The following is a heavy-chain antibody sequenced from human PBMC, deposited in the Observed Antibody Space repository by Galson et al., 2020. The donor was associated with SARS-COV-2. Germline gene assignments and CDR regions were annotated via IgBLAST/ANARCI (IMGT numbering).Heavy chain of an antibody. Sequence: SETLSLTCTVSGGSISRSSYYWGWIRQPPGKGLEWIGSIYYSGSTYYNPSLKSRVIISVDTSKNQFSLKLSSVTAADTAVYYCARKGGGFLEWYSHFDYWGQGTLVTVSS. J-gene: IGHJ4*02. CDR2: IYYSGST. CDR3: ARKGGGFLEWYSHFDY. D-gene: IGHD3-3*01. CDR1: GGSISRSSYY. V-gene: IGHV4-39*01.